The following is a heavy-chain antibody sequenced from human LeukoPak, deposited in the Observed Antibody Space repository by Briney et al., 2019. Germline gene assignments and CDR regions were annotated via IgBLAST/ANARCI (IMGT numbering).Heavy chain of an antibody. CDR2: IYCSGST. J-gene: IGHJ6*02. D-gene: IGHD6-13*01. Sequence: SETLSLTCTVSGGSISSSSYYWGWIRQPPGKGLEWIGSIYCSGSTYYNPSLKSRVTISVDTSKNQFSLKLSSVTAADTAVYYCASLYSSSWYRYYYYGMDVWGQGTTVTVSS. CDR3: ASLYSSSWYRYYYYGMDV. V-gene: IGHV4-39*01. CDR1: GGSISSSSYY.